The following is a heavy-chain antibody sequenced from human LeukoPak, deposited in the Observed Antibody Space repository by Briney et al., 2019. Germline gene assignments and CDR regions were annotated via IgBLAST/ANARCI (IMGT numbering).Heavy chain of an antibody. Sequence: PSETLSLTCTVSGGSTSSYYWSWIRQPPGKGLEWIGYIYYSGSTNYNPSLKSRVTIPVDTSKNQFSLKLSSVTAADTAVYYCARGGYSGYDSVYYMDVWGKGTTVTVSS. CDR2: IYYSGST. V-gene: IGHV4-59*01. J-gene: IGHJ6*03. CDR1: GGSTSSYY. D-gene: IGHD5-12*01. CDR3: ARGGYSGYDSVYYMDV.